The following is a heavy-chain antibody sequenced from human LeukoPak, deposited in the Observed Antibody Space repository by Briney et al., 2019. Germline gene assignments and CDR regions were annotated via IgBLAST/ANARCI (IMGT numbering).Heavy chain of an antibody. J-gene: IGHJ4*02. V-gene: IGHV3-23*01. Sequence: GGSLRLSCAASGFTFSSYAMSWVRQAPGKGLEWVSAISTSGVTYYADSVRGRFTISRDNSKNTLYLQMNSLRAEDTAVYYCAKGEPAADYWGQGTLVTVSS. CDR1: GFTFSSYA. D-gene: IGHD6-13*01. CDR2: ISTSGVT. CDR3: AKGEPAADY.